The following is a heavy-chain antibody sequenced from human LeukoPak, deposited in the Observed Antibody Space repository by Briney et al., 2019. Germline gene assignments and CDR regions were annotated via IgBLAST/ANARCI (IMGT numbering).Heavy chain of an antibody. CDR2: IYSGGNT. CDR1: GFTVSSNY. D-gene: IGHD5-18*01. CDR3: ARGYSYGRMDY. V-gene: IGHV3-53*01. J-gene: IGHJ4*02. Sequence: GGSLGLSCAASGFTVSSNYMSWVRQAPGKGLECVSIIYSGGNTYYADSVKGRFTISRDNSKNTLYLQMNSLRAEDTAVYYCARGYSYGRMDYWGQGTLVTVSS.